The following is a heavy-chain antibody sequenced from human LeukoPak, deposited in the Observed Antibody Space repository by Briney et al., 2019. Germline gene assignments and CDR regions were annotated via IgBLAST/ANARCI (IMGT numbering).Heavy chain of an antibody. J-gene: IGHJ4*02. CDR2: ISAYNGNT. Sequence: GASVRVSCKASGYTFTSYGISWVRQAPGQGLEWMGWISAYNGNTNYAQKLQGRVTMTTDTSTSTAYMELRSLRSDDTAVYYCARDPVLGSYSSSWYYYWGQGTLVTVSS. CDR3: ARDPVLGSYSSSWYYY. V-gene: IGHV1-18*01. CDR1: GYTFTSYG. D-gene: IGHD6-13*01.